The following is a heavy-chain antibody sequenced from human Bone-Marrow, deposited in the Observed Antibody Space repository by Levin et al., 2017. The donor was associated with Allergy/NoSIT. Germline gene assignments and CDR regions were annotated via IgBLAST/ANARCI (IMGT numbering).Heavy chain of an antibody. CDR3: AREVVDCSGGSCYSGWFDP. V-gene: IGHV6-1*01. J-gene: IGHJ5*02. D-gene: IGHD2-15*01. Sequence: SSETLSLTCAISEDSVSSNSVAWNWIRQSPSRGLEWLGRTYYRSKWYNDYAVSVKSRININPDTSKNQFSLQLNSLTPDDTAVYYCAREVVDCSGGSCYSGWFDPWGQGTLVTVSS. CDR2: TYYRSKWYN. CDR1: EDSVSSNSVA.